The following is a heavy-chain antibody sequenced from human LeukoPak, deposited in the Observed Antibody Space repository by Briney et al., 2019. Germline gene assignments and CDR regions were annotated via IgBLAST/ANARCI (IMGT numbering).Heavy chain of an antibody. CDR3: AKSALTYGSRVYYFDS. Sequence: PGGSLRLSCAASGFTFSTYGMHWVRQAPGKGLEWVALIWYNGNNKDYADSVKGRFTISRDNSENTMSLQMNSLRAEDTAVYYCAKSALTYGSRVYYFDSWGQGTLVTVSS. J-gene: IGHJ4*02. CDR2: IWYNGNNK. CDR1: GFTFSTYG. V-gene: IGHV3-33*06. D-gene: IGHD3-10*01.